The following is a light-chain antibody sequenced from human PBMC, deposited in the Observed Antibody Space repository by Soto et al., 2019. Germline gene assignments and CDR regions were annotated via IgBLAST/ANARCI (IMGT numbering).Light chain of an antibody. CDR3: KKHNGAPFT. CDR2: VAS. J-gene: IGKJ3*01. Sequence: DIQMTQSPSSLSASIGDRVTITCRASQGISNYLAWYQQKPGKVPKLLIYVASTLQSGVPSRFSGSGSGTNFTLTIGTLHPKDVPTYYPKKHNGAPFTSAPGTKVDIK. V-gene: IGKV1-27*01. CDR1: QGISNY.